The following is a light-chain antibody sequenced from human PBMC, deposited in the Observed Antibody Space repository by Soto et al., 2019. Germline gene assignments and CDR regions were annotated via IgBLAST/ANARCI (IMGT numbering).Light chain of an antibody. J-gene: IGKJ4*01. CDR3: QQRSNWPPT. Sequence: EIVLTQSPATLSLSPGERATLSCRASQSVSSYLAWYQQKPGQAPRLLIYGASSRATGIPDRFSGSGSGTDFTLTISSLEPEDFAVYYCQQRSNWPPTFGGGTKVDTK. CDR2: GAS. CDR1: QSVSSY. V-gene: IGKV3-11*01.